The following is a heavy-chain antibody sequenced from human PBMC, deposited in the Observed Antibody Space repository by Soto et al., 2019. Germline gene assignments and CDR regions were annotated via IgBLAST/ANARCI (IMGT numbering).Heavy chain of an antibody. CDR1: GYTFTSSY. J-gene: IGHJ5*01. Sequence: SVKVSCKASGYTFTSSYMHWVRQAPGQGLEWMGIINPSGGSTSYAQKFQGRVTMTRDTSTSTVYMELSSLRSEDTAVYYCARDSTTGTSYNWFDSWGQGTLVTVAS. CDR3: ARDSTTGTSYNWFDS. CDR2: INPSGGST. D-gene: IGHD1-1*01. V-gene: IGHV1-46*03.